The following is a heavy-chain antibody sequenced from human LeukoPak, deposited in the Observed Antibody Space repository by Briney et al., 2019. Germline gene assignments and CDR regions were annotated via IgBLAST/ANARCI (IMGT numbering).Heavy chain of an antibody. D-gene: IGHD6-19*01. CDR3: ARASSGWSRGEVWFDP. Sequence: GGSLRLSCTVSGFTVSSNSMSWVRQAPGKGLEWVSFIYSDNTHYSDSVKGRFTISRDNSKNTLYLQMNSLRAEDTAVYYCARASSGWSRGEVWFDPWGQGTLVTVSS. CDR2: IYSDNT. V-gene: IGHV3-53*01. J-gene: IGHJ5*02. CDR1: GFTVSSNS.